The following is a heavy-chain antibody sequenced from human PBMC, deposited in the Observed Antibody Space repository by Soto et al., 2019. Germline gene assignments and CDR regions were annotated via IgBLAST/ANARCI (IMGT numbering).Heavy chain of an antibody. CDR2: ISGSGGRT. D-gene: IGHD4-17*01. CDR1: GFTFSSYA. V-gene: IGHV3-23*01. Sequence: QLGGSLRLSCAASGFTFSSYAMSWVRQAPGKGLEWVSAISGSGGRTYYADSVKGRFTISRDNSKNTLYLQMNSLRAEDTAVYYCAKDNGEEDYYYYYYMDVWGKGTTVTVSS. J-gene: IGHJ6*03. CDR3: AKDNGEEDYYYYYYMDV.